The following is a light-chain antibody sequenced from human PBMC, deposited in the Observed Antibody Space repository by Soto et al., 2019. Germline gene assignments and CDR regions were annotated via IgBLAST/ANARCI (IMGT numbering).Light chain of an antibody. V-gene: IGKV1-5*01. J-gene: IGKJ2*01. CDR2: DAS. CDR3: QQYNSYPGYT. CDR1: QSISSW. Sequence: DIQMTQSPSTLSASVGDRVTITCRASQSISSWLAWYQQKPGKAPKLLIYDASSLESGVPSRFSGSGSGTEFTLTISSLQPYDFATYYCQQYNSYPGYTFGQGTKLEIK.